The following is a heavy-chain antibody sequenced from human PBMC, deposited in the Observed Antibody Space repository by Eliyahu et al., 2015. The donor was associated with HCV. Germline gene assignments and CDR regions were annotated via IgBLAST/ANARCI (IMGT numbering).Heavy chain of an antibody. J-gene: IGHJ5*02. CDR2: VSYSGST. CDR1: GGSITSGSYY. D-gene: IGHD4-17*01. Sequence: QLLLQESGPGLVKPSETLSLTCTVSGGSITSGSYYWGWIRQPPGKGLEWIGTVSYSGSTFYNPSLKSRVTISIDTSKSQFSLQLSSVTAADTAIYYCARHVEYGERWFGPWGQGTRVTVSS. CDR3: ARHVEYGERWFGP. V-gene: IGHV4-39*01.